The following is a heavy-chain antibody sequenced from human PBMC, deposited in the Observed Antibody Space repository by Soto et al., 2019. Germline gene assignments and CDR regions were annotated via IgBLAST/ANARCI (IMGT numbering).Heavy chain of an antibody. J-gene: IGHJ3*02. V-gene: IGHV3-11*01. Sequence: QVQLVESGGGLVKPGGSLRLSCAASGFTFSDYYMSWIRQAPGKGLEWVSYISSSGSTIYYADSVKGRFTISRDNAKNSLYLQMNSLRAEDTAVYYCARDLMSYDFWGGYYALHDAFDIWGQGTMVTVSS. CDR2: ISSSGSTI. CDR1: GFTFSDYY. CDR3: ARDLMSYDFWGGYYALHDAFDI. D-gene: IGHD3-3*01.